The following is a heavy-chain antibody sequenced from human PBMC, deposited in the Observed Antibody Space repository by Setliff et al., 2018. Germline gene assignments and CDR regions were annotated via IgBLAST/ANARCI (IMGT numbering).Heavy chain of an antibody. J-gene: IGHJ4*02. CDR2: ISGSSHII. CDR3: VRDWGDYNDY. Sequence: QPGGSLRLSCATSGFILSDTWMSWVRQAPGKGLEWVSYISGSSHIISYADSVKGRFTISRDNAKNLLYLQMNSLRVEDTAVYYCVRDWGDYNDYWGQGTLVTVSS. V-gene: IGHV3-48*04. CDR1: GFILSDTW. D-gene: IGHD3-16*01.